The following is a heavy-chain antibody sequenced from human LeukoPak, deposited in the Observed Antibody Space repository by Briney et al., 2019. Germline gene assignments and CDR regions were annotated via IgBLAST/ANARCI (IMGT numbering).Heavy chain of an antibody. CDR3: AKAHLVVPAAGPTFDY. Sequence: PGGPLRLSCAASGFTFSSYAMSWVRQAPGKGLEWVSAISGSGGSTYYADSVKGRFTISRDNSKNTLYLQMNSLRAEDTAVYYCAKAHLVVPAAGPTFDYWGQGTLVTVSS. CDR1: GFTFSSYA. CDR2: ISGSGGST. V-gene: IGHV3-23*01. J-gene: IGHJ4*02. D-gene: IGHD2-2*01.